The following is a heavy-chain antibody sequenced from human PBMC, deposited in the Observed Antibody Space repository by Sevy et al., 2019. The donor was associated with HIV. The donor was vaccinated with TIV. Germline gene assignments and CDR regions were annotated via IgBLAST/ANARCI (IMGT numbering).Heavy chain of an antibody. J-gene: IGHJ6*03. CDR2: ISSSSSYT. CDR3: ARDREVRGCSVYYYYMDV. Sequence: GGSLRLSCAASGFTFSDYYMSWIRQAPGKGLEWVSYISSSSSYTNYADSVKGRFTISRDNAKNSLYLQMNSLRAEDTAVYYCARDREVRGCSVYYYYMDVWGKGTTVTVSS. CDR1: GFTFSDYY. V-gene: IGHV3-11*06. D-gene: IGHD3-10*01.